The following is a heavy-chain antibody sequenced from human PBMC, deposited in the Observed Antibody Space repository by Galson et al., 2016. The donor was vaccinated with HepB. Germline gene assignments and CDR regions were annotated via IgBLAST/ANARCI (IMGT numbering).Heavy chain of an antibody. J-gene: IGHJ6*02. D-gene: IGHD3-3*01. V-gene: IGHV3-30*18. CDR1: GFTFSSYG. CDR2: ISYDGSTK. CDR3: AKDEFLEGDYYYYGMDV. Sequence: SLRLSCAASGFTFSSYGMHWVRQAPGKGLVWVAVISYDGSTKYYADSVKGRFTISRDNSTDTLNPQMTSLRAEDTAVYYCAKDEFLEGDYYYYGMDVWGQGTTVTVSS.